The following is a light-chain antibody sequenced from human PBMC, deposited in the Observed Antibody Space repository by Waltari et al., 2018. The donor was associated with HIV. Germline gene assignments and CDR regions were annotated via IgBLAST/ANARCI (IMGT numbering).Light chain of an antibody. CDR2: GNS. V-gene: IGLV1-40*01. Sequence: QSVLTQPPSVSGAPGQRVTISCTGSSSNIGAGYDVHWYQQLPGTAPKLLIYGNSKRPSGVPDRVSGSKSGTSASLAITGLQAEDEADYYCQSYDSSLSGLHVVFGGGTKLTVL. J-gene: IGLJ2*01. CDR1: SSNIGAGYD. CDR3: QSYDSSLSGLHVV.